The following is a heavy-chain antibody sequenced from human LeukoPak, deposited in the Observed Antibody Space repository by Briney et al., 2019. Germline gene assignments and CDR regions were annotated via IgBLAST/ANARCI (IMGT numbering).Heavy chain of an antibody. CDR1: GFTVSSNY. CDR3: ARDAYGDYYFDY. CDR2: IYSGGST. V-gene: IGHV3-53*01. J-gene: IGHJ4*02. D-gene: IGHD4-17*01. Sequence: GGSLRLSCAASGFTVSSNYMSWVRQAPGKGLEWVSVIYSGGSTYYADSVKGRFTISRDNSKNTLYLQMNSLRAEDKAVYYCARDAYGDYYFDYWGQGTLVTVSS.